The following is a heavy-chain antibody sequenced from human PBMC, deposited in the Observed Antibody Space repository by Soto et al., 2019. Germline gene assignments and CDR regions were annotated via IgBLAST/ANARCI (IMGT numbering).Heavy chain of an antibody. Sequence: GESLKISCKGSGYSFTSYWISWVRQMPGKGLEWMGRIDPSDSYTNYSPSFQGHVTISADKSISTAYLQWSSLKASDTAMYYCPRHKRDATAYYYYGMDVWGQGTTVTVSS. J-gene: IGHJ6*02. CDR3: PRHKRDATAYYYYGMDV. CDR1: GYSFTSYW. V-gene: IGHV5-10-1*01. CDR2: IDPSDSYT. D-gene: IGHD2-15*01.